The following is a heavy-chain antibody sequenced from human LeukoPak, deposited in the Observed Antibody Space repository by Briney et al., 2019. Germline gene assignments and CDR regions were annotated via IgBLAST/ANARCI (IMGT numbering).Heavy chain of an antibody. CDR2: IKQDGSEN. J-gene: IGHJ5*02. D-gene: IGHD5-18*01. CDR3: ARDSTGYGYEEWS. V-gene: IGHV3-7*01. CDR1: GFTFSSYG. Sequence: GGTLRLSCAASGFTFSSYGMSWVRQAPGKGLEWVANIKQDGSENFYVDSVKGRFTISRDNANNSLYLQMNSLRAEDTAVYYCARDSTGYGYEEWSWGQGTLVTVSS.